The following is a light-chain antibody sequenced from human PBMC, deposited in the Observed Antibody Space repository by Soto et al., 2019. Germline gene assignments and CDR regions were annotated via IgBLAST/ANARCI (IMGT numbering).Light chain of an antibody. V-gene: IGLV2-11*01. Sequence: QSALTQPRSVSGSPGQSVTISCTGTSSDVGGYNYVSWYQQHPGKAPKLMIYDVSKRPSGVPDRFSGSKSGNTASLTISGLQAEDEADYYCCSYAGSLTLLVFGGGTQLTVL. CDR2: DVS. CDR1: SSDVGGYNY. CDR3: CSYAGSLTLLV. J-gene: IGLJ3*02.